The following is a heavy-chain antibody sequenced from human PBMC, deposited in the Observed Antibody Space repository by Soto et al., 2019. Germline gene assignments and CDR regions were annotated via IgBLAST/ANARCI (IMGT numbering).Heavy chain of an antibody. D-gene: IGHD2-15*01. Sequence: PGESLKISCEAPGYSFSSSWISWVRQMPGKGLEWMGRIDPSDSYINYSPSFQGHITISADKSITAAYLQWSSLKASDTAIYYCARSGYCSAGSCYHLGYWGQGTLVTVSS. CDR2: IDPSDSYI. J-gene: IGHJ4*02. CDR1: GYSFSSSW. CDR3: ARSGYCSAGSCYHLGY. V-gene: IGHV5-10-1*01.